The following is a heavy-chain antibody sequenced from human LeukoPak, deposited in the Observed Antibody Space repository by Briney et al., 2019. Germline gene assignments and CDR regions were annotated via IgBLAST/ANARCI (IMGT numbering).Heavy chain of an antibody. D-gene: IGHD3-22*01. V-gene: IGHV1-18*04. CDR3: ATVRYYDTPGDSDYFDY. CDR2: ISAYNGNT. Sequence: ASVKVSCKASGYTFTGYYMHWVRQAPGQGLEWMGWISAYNGNTNYAQKLQGRVTTTEDTSTDTAYMDLSSLRSEDTAVYYCATVRYYDTPGDSDYFDYWGQGTLVTVSS. J-gene: IGHJ4*02. CDR1: GYTFTGYY.